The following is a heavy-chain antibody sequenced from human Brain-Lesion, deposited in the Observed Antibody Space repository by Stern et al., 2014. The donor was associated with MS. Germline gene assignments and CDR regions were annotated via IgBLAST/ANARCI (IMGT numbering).Heavy chain of an antibody. CDR2: FDPEDGET. J-gene: IGHJ4*02. CDR1: GYTLTELS. CDR3: ATLSPGAGGNYYRHFDY. V-gene: IGHV1-24*01. D-gene: IGHD1-26*01. Sequence: QMQLVQSGDEVKKPGASVKVSCKVSGYTLTELSMHWVRQAPRKGLEWMGGFDPEDGETIYAQKFQGRVTMTEDTSTDTAYMELSSLRSEDTAVYYCATLSPGAGGNYYRHFDYWGQGTLVTVSS.